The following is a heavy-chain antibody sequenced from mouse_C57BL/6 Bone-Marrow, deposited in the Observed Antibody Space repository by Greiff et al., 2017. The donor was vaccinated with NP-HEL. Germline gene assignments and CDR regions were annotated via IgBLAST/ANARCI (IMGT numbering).Heavy chain of an antibody. CDR2: IYPRSGNT. Sequence: VKMQQSEAELARPGASVQLSCKASGYTFTSYGISWVKQRTGQGLEWIGEIYPRSGNTYYNEKFKGKATLTADKSSSTAYMELRSLTSEDSAVYFCARRNAYFDYWGQGTTLTVSS. CDR3: ARRNAYFDY. CDR1: GYTFTSYG. J-gene: IGHJ2*01. V-gene: IGHV1-81*01.